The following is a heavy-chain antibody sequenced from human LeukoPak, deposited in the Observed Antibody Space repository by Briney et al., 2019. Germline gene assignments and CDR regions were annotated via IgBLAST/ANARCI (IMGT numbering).Heavy chain of an antibody. CDR2: IYSSGTT. Sequence: SQTLSLTCTVSGGSISSGNYFWSWIRQPPGKGLEWIRYIYSSGTTYYNPSLRSRVTISVDTSKNQFSPKLSSVTAADTAVYYCARARSTYYSFDYWGQGTLVTVSS. V-gene: IGHV4-30-4*01. CDR1: GGSISSGNYF. D-gene: IGHD2-2*01. CDR3: ARARSTYYSFDY. J-gene: IGHJ4*02.